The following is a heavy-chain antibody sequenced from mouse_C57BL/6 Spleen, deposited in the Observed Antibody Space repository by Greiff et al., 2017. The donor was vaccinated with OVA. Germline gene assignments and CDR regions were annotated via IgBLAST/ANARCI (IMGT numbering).Heavy chain of an antibody. CDR1: GFTFSDAW. V-gene: IGHV6-6*01. J-gene: IGHJ2*01. CDR2: IRNKANNHAT. CDR3: TRQVVLRRYFDY. Sequence: EVKLMESGGGLVQPGGSMTLSCAASGFTFSDAWMDWVRQSPEKGLEWVAEIRNKANNHATYYAESVKGRFTISRDDSKSSVYLQMNSLRAEDTGIYYCTRQVVLRRYFDYWGQGTTLTVSS. D-gene: IGHD1-3*01.